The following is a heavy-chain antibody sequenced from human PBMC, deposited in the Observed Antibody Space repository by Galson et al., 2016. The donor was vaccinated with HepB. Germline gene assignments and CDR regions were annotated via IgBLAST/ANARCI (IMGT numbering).Heavy chain of an antibody. CDR3: ALSYGYPGNMDV. CDR1: GFSLKTSGMR. D-gene: IGHD5-18*01. V-gene: IGHV2-70*04. J-gene: IGHJ6*03. CDR2: IDWEDDK. Sequence: PALVKPTQTLTLTCTLSGFSLKTSGMRVSWIRQPPGKALEWLARIDWEDDKFYRTSLKTRLTISKDTSKNQVVFTMTKMDPVDTATYYCALSYGYPGNMDVWGKGTTVTVSS.